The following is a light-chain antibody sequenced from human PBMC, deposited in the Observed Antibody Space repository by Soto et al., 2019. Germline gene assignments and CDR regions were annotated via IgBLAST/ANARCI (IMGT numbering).Light chain of an antibody. J-gene: IGLJ2*01. CDR2: SSS. Sequence: QSVLSQPPSASGTPGQRVTISCSGSRYNIGSNLVYWHQQLPGTAPKLLIYSSSQRPSGVPDRFSGSKSGTSASLVFSGLRSEDEADYYCAVWDDSLSGLVFGGGTKLTVL. CDR1: RYNIGSNL. V-gene: IGLV1-47*02. CDR3: AVWDDSLSGLV.